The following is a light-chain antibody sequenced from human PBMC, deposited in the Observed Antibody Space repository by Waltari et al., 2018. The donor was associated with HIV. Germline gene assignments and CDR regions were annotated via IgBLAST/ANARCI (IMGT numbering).Light chain of an antibody. CDR1: TPNIGSSN. CDR3: STWDERLNGVV. CDR2: ADA. J-gene: IGLJ2*01. Sequence: QSVLTQPPSASGAPGQRVTISCSGSTPNIGSSNVNWYQQFSRAAPKLLIYADAQRHAGCPDRFTGSKSGTSASLVSSGLQSEDEADYDCSTWDERLNGVVFGGGTRLTVV. V-gene: IGLV1-44*01.